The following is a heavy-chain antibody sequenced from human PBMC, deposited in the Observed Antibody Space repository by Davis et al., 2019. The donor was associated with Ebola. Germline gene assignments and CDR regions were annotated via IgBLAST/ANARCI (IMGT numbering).Heavy chain of an antibody. CDR1: GFTFSSYS. J-gene: IGHJ4*02. Sequence: GESLKISCAASGFTFSSYSMNWVRQAPGKGLEWVSSISSSSSYIYYADSVKGRFTISRDNAKNSLYLQMNSLRAEDTAVYYCARGRSSGLDYWGQGTLVTVSS. CDR2: ISSSSSYI. D-gene: IGHD6-19*01. CDR3: ARGRSSGLDY. V-gene: IGHV3-21*01.